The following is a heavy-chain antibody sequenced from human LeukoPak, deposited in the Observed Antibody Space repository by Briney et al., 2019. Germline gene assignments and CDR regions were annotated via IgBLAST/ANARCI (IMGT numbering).Heavy chain of an antibody. CDR3: VRDHNYYFGY. Sequence: GGSLRLSCAASGFTLSSYNMNWVRQAPGKGPEWISYITTSIDIISYADSVKGRFTISRDNAKNSLYLQMDSLRDEDTAVYYCVRDHNYYFGYWGQGSLVTVSA. J-gene: IGHJ4*02. V-gene: IGHV3-48*02. CDR1: GFTLSSYN. CDR2: ITTSIDII.